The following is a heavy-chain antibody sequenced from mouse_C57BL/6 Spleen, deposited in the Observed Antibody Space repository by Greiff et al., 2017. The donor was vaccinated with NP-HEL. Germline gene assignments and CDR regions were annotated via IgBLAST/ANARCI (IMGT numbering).Heavy chain of an antibody. J-gene: IGHJ3*01. Sequence: QVQLQQPGTELVKPGASVKLSCKASGYTFTSYWMHWVKQRPGQGLEWIGNINPNNGGTNYNEKFKSKATLTVDKSSSTACMQLSSLTSEDSAVYYCATAYYSMAWFAYWGQGTLVTVSA. CDR2: INPNNGGT. V-gene: IGHV1-53*01. CDR3: ATAYYSMAWFAY. CDR1: GYTFTSYW. D-gene: IGHD2-5*01.